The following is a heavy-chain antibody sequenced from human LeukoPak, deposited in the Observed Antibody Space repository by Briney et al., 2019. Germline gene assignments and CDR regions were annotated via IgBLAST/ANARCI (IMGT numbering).Heavy chain of an antibody. CDR1: GFTFSIYS. Sequence: PGGSLRLSCAASGFTFSIYSMNWVRQAPGKGLEWVSSLSGSSNYIFYADSVKGRFTISRDNAKNSLFLQMNSLRAEDTAVYYCARRGAAGTYYFDYWGQGTLVTVSS. D-gene: IGHD6-13*01. CDR3: ARRGAAGTYYFDY. CDR2: LSGSSNYI. V-gene: IGHV3-21*04. J-gene: IGHJ4*02.